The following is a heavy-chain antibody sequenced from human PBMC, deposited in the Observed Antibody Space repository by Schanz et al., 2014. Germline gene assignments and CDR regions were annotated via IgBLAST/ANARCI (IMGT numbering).Heavy chain of an antibody. D-gene: IGHD2-2*01. Sequence: QLQLVQSGAEVKKPGSSVKVSCKASGGTFTSYTISWVRQAPGQGLEWMGWINGYNGHTLYAQKFQGRVTMTTDTSTGTAYMELRSLRSDDTAVYYCARDRRRYCSTASCLHDNWFDPWGQGTLVIVSS. J-gene: IGHJ5*02. CDR3: ARDRRRYCSTASCLHDNWFDP. V-gene: IGHV1-18*01. CDR2: INGYNGHT. CDR1: GGTFTSYT.